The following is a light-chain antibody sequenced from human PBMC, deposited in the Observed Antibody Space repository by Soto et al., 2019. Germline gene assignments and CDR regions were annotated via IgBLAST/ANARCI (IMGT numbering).Light chain of an antibody. Sequence: QAVVTQPPSASGTPGQRVTISCSGSSSNIGSNTVNWYQQLPGTAPKLLIYSNNQRPSGVPDRFSGSKSGTSASLAISGLQSEDEADYYCVAWDDSLNGPVFGTGTKLTVL. CDR1: SSNIGSNT. J-gene: IGLJ1*01. CDR2: SNN. CDR3: VAWDDSLNGPV. V-gene: IGLV1-44*01.